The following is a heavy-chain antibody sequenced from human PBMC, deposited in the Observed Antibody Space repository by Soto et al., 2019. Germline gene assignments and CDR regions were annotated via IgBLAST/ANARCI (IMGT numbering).Heavy chain of an antibody. CDR3: ARAVVPAAIAYYYYGMDV. V-gene: IGHV1-69*06. J-gene: IGHJ6*02. D-gene: IGHD2-2*01. CDR1: GGTFSSYA. Sequence: QVQLVQSGAEVKKPGSSVKVSCKASGGTFSSYAISGVRQAPGQGLEWMGGIIPIFGTANYGKKFQGRVTITADKSTSTAYMELSSLRSEDTAVYYCARAVVPAAIAYYYYGMDVWGQGTTVTVSS. CDR2: IIPIFGTA.